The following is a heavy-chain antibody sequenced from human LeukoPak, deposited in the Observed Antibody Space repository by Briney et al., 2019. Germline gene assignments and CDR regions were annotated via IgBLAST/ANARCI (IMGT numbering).Heavy chain of an antibody. V-gene: IGHV1-8*03. J-gene: IGHJ6*03. CDR1: GYTFTSYD. CDR2: MNRNSGNT. CDR3: ARGYSSSWYGYYYYYMDV. Sequence: GASVKVSCKASGYTFTSYDINWVRQATGRGLEWMGWMNRNSGNTGYAQKFQGRVTITSNTSISTAYMELSRLRSEDTAVYYCARGYSSSWYGYYYYYMDVWGKGTTVTVSS. D-gene: IGHD6-13*01.